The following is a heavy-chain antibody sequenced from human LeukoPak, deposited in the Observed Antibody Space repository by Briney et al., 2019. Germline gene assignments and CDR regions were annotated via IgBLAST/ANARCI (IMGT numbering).Heavy chain of an antibody. CDR1: GGSISSGGYY. Sequence: SETLSLTCTVSGGSISSGGYYWSWIRQPPGKGLEWIGYIYYSGSTYYNPSLKSRVTISVDTSKNQCSLKLSSVTAADTAVYYCARRGYSGYGPPDYWGQGTLVTVSS. CDR2: IYYSGST. D-gene: IGHD5-12*01. J-gene: IGHJ4*02. CDR3: ARRGYSGYGPPDY. V-gene: IGHV4-30-4*01.